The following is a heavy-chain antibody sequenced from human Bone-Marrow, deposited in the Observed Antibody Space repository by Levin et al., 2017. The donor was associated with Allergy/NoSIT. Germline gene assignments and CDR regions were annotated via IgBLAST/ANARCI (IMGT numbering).Heavy chain of an antibody. D-gene: IGHD5-12*01. Sequence: GESLKISCAASGFTFSSYSMNWVRQAPGKGLEWVSSISSSSSYIYYADSVKGRFTISRDNAKNSLYLQMNSLRAEDTAVYYCARRPSGYDSTSNWFDPWGQGTLVTVSS. V-gene: IGHV3-21*01. CDR1: GFTFSSYS. CDR3: ARRPSGYDSTSNWFDP. J-gene: IGHJ5*02. CDR2: ISSSSSYI.